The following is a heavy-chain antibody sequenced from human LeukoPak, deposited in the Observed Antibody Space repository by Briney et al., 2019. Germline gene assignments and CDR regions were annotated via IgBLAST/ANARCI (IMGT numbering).Heavy chain of an antibody. CDR1: TFTVSSNY. D-gene: IGHD6-6*01. J-gene: IGHJ6*03. Sequence: PGGSLRLSCAASTFTVSSNYMRWVPRAPGGGLGCGSVFYSGGRTYYPDSLKGRFTSSRDNSKNTLYLQMNSLRADHPAVYYCACPFAGAARRSRYYFMDVWGKGTTVTVSS. V-gene: IGHV3-66*02. CDR2: FYSGGRT. CDR3: ACPFAGAARRSRYYFMDV.